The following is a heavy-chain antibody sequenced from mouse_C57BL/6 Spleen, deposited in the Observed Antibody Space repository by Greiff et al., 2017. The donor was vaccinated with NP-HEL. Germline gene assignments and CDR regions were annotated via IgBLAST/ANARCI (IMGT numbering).Heavy chain of an antibody. D-gene: IGHD2-2*01. CDR2: IHPSDSDT. J-gene: IGHJ2*01. CDR1: GYTFTSYW. CDR3: AVTYTMVTTTADY. Sequence: VQLQQSGAELVKPGASVKVSCKASGYTFTSYWMHWVKQRPGQGLEWIGRIHPSDSDTNYNQKFKGKAKLTVDTSSSTAYMQLSSLTSEDSAVYYWAVTYTMVTTTADYWGQGTTLTVSS. V-gene: IGHV1-74*01.